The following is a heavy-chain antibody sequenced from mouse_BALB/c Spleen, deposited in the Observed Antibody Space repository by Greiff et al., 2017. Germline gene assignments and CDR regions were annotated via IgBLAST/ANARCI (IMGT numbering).Heavy chain of an antibody. CDR2: ISNGGGST. CDR1: GFTFSSYT. Sequence: EVMLVESGGGLVQPGGSLKLSCAASGFTFSSYTMSWVRQTPEKRLEWVAYISNGGGSTYYPDTVKGRFTISRDNAKNALYLQMSSLKSEDTAMYYCARHGRHYAMDYWGQGTSVTVSS. CDR3: ARHGRHYAMDY. J-gene: IGHJ4*01. V-gene: IGHV5-12-2*01.